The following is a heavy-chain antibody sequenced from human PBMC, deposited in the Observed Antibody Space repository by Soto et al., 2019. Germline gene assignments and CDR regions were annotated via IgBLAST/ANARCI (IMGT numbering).Heavy chain of an antibody. CDR3: EHSQCEIWTGPFDC. J-gene: IGHJ5*01. CDR1: GFSLTNTGVT. Sequence: SGPTLVNPTQTLTLTCTFSGFSLTNTGVTVGWIRQRPGKALEWLALMSWHDDKRYNPSLRNRLTIAQDSSKNRVLVTAATVGPVAHAPYSCEHSQCEIWTGPFDCLVRGTRVTVSS. D-gene: IGHD3-9*01. CDR2: MSWHDDK. V-gene: IGHV2-5*01.